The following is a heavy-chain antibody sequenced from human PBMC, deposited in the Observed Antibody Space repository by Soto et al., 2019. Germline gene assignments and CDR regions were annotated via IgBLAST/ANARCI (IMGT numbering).Heavy chain of an antibody. Sequence: GGSLRLSYAASGFTVSSYGMHWVRQAPGKGLEWVAVIAYDGRNKYYADSVKGRFTISRDNSKNTLYLQMNSLRIEDTAVYYCARELERVFDYWGQGTLVTVSS. V-gene: IGHV3-30*04. CDR1: GFTVSSYG. CDR3: ARELERVFDY. J-gene: IGHJ4*02. D-gene: IGHD1-1*01. CDR2: IAYDGRNK.